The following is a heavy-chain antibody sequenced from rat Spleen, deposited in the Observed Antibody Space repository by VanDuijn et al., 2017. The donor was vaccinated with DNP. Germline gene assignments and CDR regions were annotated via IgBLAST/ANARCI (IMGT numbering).Heavy chain of an antibody. J-gene: IGHJ2*01. CDR3: ARGPNYGGYADYFDY. V-gene: IGHV4-2*01. CDR1: GFNFNDYW. CDR2: INKDSNTI. D-gene: IGHD1-11*01. Sequence: EVKLVESGGGLVQPGRSLKLSCAASGFNFNDYWMGWVRQAPGKGLEWIGQINKDSNTINYTPSLKDKFTISRDNDQNTLYLQMSKLGSEDTAIYYCARGPNYGGYADYFDYWGQGAMVTVSS.